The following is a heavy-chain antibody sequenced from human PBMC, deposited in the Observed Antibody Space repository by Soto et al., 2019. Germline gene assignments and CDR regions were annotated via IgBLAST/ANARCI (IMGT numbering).Heavy chain of an antibody. CDR1: GFTFSSYG. Sequence: GGSLRLSCAASGFTFSSYGMHWVRQAPGKGLEWVAVIWYDGSNKYYADSVKGRFTISRDNSKNTLYLQMNSLRAEDTAVYYCAREHHNGVLNYYYYGMDVWGQGTTVTVSS. D-gene: IGHD3-3*01. V-gene: IGHV3-33*01. CDR2: IWYDGSNK. CDR3: AREHHNGVLNYYYYGMDV. J-gene: IGHJ6*02.